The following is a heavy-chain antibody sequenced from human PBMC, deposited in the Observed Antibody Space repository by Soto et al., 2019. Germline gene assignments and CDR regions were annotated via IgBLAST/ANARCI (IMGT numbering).Heavy chain of an antibody. CDR3: ARDLFYFPEPEAASDAFDI. Sequence: EVQLVESGGGLVQPGGSLRLSCAASGFTFSSYWMHWVRQAPGKGLVWVSRINSDGSSTSYADSVKGRFTISRDNAKNTLYLQMNSLRAEDTAVYYCARDLFYFPEPEAASDAFDIWGQGTMVTVSS. CDR1: GFTFSSYW. J-gene: IGHJ3*02. V-gene: IGHV3-74*01. CDR2: INSDGSST. D-gene: IGHD6-19*01.